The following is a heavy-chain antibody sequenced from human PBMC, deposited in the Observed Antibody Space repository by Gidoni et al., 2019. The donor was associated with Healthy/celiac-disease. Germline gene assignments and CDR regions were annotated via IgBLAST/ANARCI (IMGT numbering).Heavy chain of an antibody. CDR3: ARETVINYYYYGMDV. CDR2: IIPFFGTA. J-gene: IGHJ6*02. D-gene: IGHD2-21*01. V-gene: IGHV1-69*01. Sequence: QVQLVQSGAAVKKPGSSVKVSCKAPGQGLAWMGGIIPFFGTANYAQKFQGRVTITADESTSTAYMELSSLRSEDTAVYYCARETVINYYYYGMDVWGQGTTVTVSS.